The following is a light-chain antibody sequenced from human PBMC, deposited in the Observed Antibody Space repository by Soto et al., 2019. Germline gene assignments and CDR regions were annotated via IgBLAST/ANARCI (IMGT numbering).Light chain of an antibody. CDR3: SSYTSSSTLWV. CDR2: DAS. CDR1: SSDVGGYNY. V-gene: IGLV2-14*01. J-gene: IGLJ1*01. Sequence: LTQPASVSGSPGQSITISCTGTSSDVGGYNYVSWYQQHPGKAPKLMIYDASNRPSGVSNRFSGSKSGNTASLTISGLQAEDEADYYCSSYTSSSTLWVLGTGTKVTVL.